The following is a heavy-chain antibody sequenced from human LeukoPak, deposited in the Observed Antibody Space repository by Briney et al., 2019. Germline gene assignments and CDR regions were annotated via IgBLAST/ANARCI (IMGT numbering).Heavy chain of an antibody. D-gene: IGHD6-13*01. CDR1: GGSFSGYY. V-gene: IGHV3-23*01. J-gene: IGHJ4*02. Sequence: ETLSLTCAVYGGSFSGYYWSWVRQPPGKGLEWVSIIFGSGDTTYYADSVKGRFTISRDNSKNTLYLQMNSLRAADTAVYYCAKDSKQQLPTNWGQGTLVTVSS. CDR2: IFGSGDTT. CDR3: AKDSKQQLPTN.